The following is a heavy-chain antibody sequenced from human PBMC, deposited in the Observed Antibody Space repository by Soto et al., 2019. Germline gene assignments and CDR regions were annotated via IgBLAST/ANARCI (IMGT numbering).Heavy chain of an antibody. Sequence: QVQLVQSGAEVKKPGSSVKESCKASGGTFSSYTISWVRQAPGQGLEWMGRIIPILGIANYAQKFQGRVTITADKSTSTAYMELSSLRSEDTAVYYCAKSITIFGVAPYGDTPDAFDIRGQGTMVTVSS. J-gene: IGHJ3*02. CDR2: IIPILGIA. CDR3: AKSITIFGVAPYGDTPDAFDI. D-gene: IGHD3-3*01. CDR1: GGTFSSYT. V-gene: IGHV1-69*02.